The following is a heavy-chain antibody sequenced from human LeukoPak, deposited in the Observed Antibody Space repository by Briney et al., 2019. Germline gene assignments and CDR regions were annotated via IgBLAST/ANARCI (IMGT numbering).Heavy chain of an antibody. V-gene: IGHV3-23*01. CDR3: ASKDSRFDY. J-gene: IGHJ4*02. Sequence: GSGDSTNYADSVKGRFTTSRDNSKNTVSLQMNSLRVEDTATYYCASKDSRFDYWGQGTLVTVAS. D-gene: IGHD5-18*01. CDR2: GSGDST.